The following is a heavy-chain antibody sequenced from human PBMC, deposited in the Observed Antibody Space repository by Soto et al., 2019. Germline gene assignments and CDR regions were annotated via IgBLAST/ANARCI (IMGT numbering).Heavy chain of an antibody. Sequence: ASVKVSCKASGGTFSSYTISWVRQAPGQGLEWMGRIIPILGIANYAQKFQGRVTITADKSTSTAYMELSSPRSEDTAVYYCARDRDGALPHDPWGQGTLVTVSS. CDR3: ARDRDGALPHDP. V-gene: IGHV1-69*04. J-gene: IGHJ5*02. CDR1: GGTFSSYT. CDR2: IIPILGIA. D-gene: IGHD3-16*01.